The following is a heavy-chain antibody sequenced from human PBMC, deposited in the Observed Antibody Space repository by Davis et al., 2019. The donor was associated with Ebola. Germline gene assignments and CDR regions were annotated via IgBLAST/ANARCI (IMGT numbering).Heavy chain of an antibody. Sequence: PGGSLRLSCKGSGYSFTNYWIGWVRQMPGKGLEWMGIISPRDSDTRYSPSVQGQVTFSADKSITTAYLQWSSLKASDTAMYYCARRGDIPVGRRAFDIWGQGTMVTVSS. CDR3: ARRGDIPVGRRAFDI. CDR1: GYSFTNYW. V-gene: IGHV5-51*01. CDR2: ISPRDSDT. J-gene: IGHJ3*02. D-gene: IGHD5-12*01.